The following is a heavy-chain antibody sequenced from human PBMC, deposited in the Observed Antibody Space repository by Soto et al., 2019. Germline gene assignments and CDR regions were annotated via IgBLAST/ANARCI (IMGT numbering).Heavy chain of an antibody. Sequence: PSETLSLTCTVSGCSISSGDYYWSWIRQPPGKGLEWIGYIYYSGSTYYNPSLKSRVTISVDTSKNQFSLKLSSVTAADTAVYYCAREKGDYYGSGSLSNWFDPWGQGTLVTVSS. V-gene: IGHV4-30-4*01. CDR1: GCSISSGDYY. CDR3: AREKGDYYGSGSLSNWFDP. J-gene: IGHJ5*02. D-gene: IGHD3-10*01. CDR2: IYYSGST.